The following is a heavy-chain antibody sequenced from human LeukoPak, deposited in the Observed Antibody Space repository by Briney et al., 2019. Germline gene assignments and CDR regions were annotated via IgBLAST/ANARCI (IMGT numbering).Heavy chain of an antibody. D-gene: IGHD6-19*01. Sequence: QPGGSLRLSCAASGFTFSSYGMHWVRQAPGKGLEWVAVISYDGSNKYYADSVKGRFTISRDNSKNTLYLQMNSLRAEDTAVYYCAKDGYSSGWYSKPANFDYWGQGTLVTVCS. CDR2: ISYDGSNK. J-gene: IGHJ4*02. V-gene: IGHV3-30*18. CDR3: AKDGYSSGWYSKPANFDY. CDR1: GFTFSSYG.